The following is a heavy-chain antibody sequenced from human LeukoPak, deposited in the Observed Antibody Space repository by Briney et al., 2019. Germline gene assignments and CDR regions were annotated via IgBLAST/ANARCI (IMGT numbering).Heavy chain of an antibody. CDR2: ISSSSSYT. Sequence: GGSLRLSCAASGFTFSDYYMSWIRQAPGKGLEWVSYISSSSSYTNYADSVKGRFTISRDNAKNSLYLRMNSLRAEDTAVYYCARDFYGSGSYYIYWGQGTLVTVSS. V-gene: IGHV3-11*06. CDR1: GFTFSDYY. J-gene: IGHJ4*02. D-gene: IGHD3-10*01. CDR3: ARDFYGSGSYYIY.